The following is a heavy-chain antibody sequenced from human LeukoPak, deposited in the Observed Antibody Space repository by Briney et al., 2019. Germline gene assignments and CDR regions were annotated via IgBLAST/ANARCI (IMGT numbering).Heavy chain of an antibody. Sequence: SETLSLTCTVSGGSISSYYWSWIRQPPGKRPEWIGYIYYSGSTNYNPSLKSRVTISVDTSKNQFSLKLSSVTAADTAVYYCARAAPWFDPWGQGTLVTVSS. J-gene: IGHJ5*02. CDR3: ARAAPWFDP. CDR1: GGSISSYY. V-gene: IGHV4-59*01. CDR2: IYYSGST.